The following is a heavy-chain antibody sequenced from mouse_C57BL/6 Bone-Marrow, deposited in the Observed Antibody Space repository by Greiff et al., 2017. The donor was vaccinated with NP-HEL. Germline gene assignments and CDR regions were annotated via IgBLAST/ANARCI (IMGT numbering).Heavy chain of an antibody. CDR1: GYTFTDYY. Sequence: EVKLVESGPVLVKPGASVKMSCKASGYTFTDYYMNWVKQSHGKSLEWIGVINPYNGGTSYNQKFKGKATLTVDKSSSTAYMELNSLTSEDSAVYYCASDYYEYWGQGTLVTVSA. CDR3: ASDYYEY. D-gene: IGHD1-1*01. CDR2: INPYNGGT. J-gene: IGHJ3*01. V-gene: IGHV1-19*01.